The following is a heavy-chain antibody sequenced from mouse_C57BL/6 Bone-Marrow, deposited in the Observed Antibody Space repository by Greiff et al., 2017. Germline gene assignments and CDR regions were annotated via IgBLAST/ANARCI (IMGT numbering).Heavy chain of an antibody. D-gene: IGHD1-1*01. V-gene: IGHV5-4*01. J-gene: IGHJ2*01. Sequence: EVQGVESGGGLVKPGGSLKLSCAASGFTFSSYAMSWVRQTPEKRLEWVATISDGGSYTYYPDNVKGRFTISRDNAKNNLYLQMSHLKSEDTAMYYCARDSTVVAFDYWGQGTTLTVSS. CDR2: ISDGGSYT. CDR1: GFTFSSYA. CDR3: ARDSTVVAFDY.